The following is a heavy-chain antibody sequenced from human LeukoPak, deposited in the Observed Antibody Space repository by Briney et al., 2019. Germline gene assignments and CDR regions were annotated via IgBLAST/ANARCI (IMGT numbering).Heavy chain of an antibody. CDR1: GFTLSSYW. V-gene: IGHV3-7*01. J-gene: IGHJ4*02. CDR2: IKQDGSEI. CDR3: ARRYFDY. Sequence: PGGSLRLSCTASGFTLSSYWMHWVRQAPGKGLEWVANIKQDGSEIYYVDSVKGRFTISRDNAKNSLFLQMNSLRAEDTAVYYCARRYFDYWGQGTLVTVSS.